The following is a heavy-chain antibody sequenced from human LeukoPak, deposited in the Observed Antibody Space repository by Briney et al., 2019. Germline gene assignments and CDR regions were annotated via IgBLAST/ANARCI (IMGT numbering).Heavy chain of an antibody. D-gene: IGHD2-2*01. J-gene: IGHJ4*02. CDR1: GFTFSSYA. CDR2: ISYDGSNK. V-gene: IGHV3-30-3*01. Sequence: QPGRSLRLSCAASGFTFSSYAMHWVRQAPGKGLEWVAVISYDGSNKYYADSVKGRFTISRDNSKNTLYLQMNSLRAEDTAVYYCARTTYCSSTSCTLYYFDYWGQGTLVTVSS. CDR3: ARTTYCSSTSCTLYYFDY.